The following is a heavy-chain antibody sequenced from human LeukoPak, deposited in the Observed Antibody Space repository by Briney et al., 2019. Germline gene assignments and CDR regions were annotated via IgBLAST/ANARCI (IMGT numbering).Heavy chain of an antibody. CDR2: IYYSGNT. J-gene: IGHJ4*02. CDR1: GDSISTYY. V-gene: IGHV4-59*01. CDR3: ARGRDSSSWYFLDSYFDY. D-gene: IGHD6-13*01. Sequence: SETLSLTCTVSGDSISTYYWSWIRQPAGKGLEWIGYIYYSGNTNYNPSLKSRVTISVDTSKNQFSLKLSSVTAADTAVYYCARGRDSSSWYFLDSYFDYWGQGTLVTVSS.